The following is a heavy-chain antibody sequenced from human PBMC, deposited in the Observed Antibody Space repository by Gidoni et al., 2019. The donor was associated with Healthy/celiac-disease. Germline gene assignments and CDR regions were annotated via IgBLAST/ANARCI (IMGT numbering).Heavy chain of an antibody. J-gene: IGHJ4*02. CDR3: ARSPVEMATTPDFDY. CDR2: INAGNGHT. CDR1: GHTFTSYA. Sequence: QVQLVQYGAEGKKPGASVKVSCKASGHTFTSYAMHWVRQAPGHRLEWMGWINAGNGHTSYSQQFQRRVTITRDTSASTAYMELSSLRSEDTALYYCARSPVEMATTPDFDYWGQGTLVTVSS. V-gene: IGHV1-3*01. D-gene: IGHD5-12*01.